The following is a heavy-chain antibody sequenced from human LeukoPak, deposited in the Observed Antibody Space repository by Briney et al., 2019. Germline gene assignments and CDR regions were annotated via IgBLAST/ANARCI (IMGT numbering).Heavy chain of an antibody. D-gene: IGHD1-26*01. CDR2: INPNSGGT. Sequence: ASVKVSCKASGYTFTGYYMHWGRQAPGQGLEWMGWINPNSGGTNYAQKFQGRVTMTRDTSISTAYMELSRLRSDDTAVYYCARAVRTVGATRRIDYWGQGTLVTVSS. J-gene: IGHJ4*02. CDR1: GYTFTGYY. CDR3: ARAVRTVGATRRIDY. V-gene: IGHV1-2*02.